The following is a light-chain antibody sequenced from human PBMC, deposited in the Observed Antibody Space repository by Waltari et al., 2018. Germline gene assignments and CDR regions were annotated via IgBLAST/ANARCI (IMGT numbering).Light chain of an antibody. V-gene: IGKV2-29*01. CDR1: QSLLHSDGKTY. Sequence: DIVMTQTPLSLSVTPGQPASISCKSSQSLLHSDGKTYLYWYLQKPGQSPQLLSFSGVPDRFSGSGSGTDFTITISSLQAEDVAVYYCQQYYSTRGFTFGPGTKVEIK. CDR3: QQYYSTRGFT. J-gene: IGKJ3*01.